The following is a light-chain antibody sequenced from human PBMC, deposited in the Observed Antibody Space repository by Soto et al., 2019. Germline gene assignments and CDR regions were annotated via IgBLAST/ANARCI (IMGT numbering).Light chain of an antibody. CDR1: QSVSRY. CDR3: QHRSNWPRT. V-gene: IGKV3-11*01. CDR2: DAS. J-gene: IGKJ2*01. Sequence: EIVLTQSPATLSLSPGDTATLSCRASQSVSRYLAWYQQKPGQAPRLLIYDASNRATGIPARFSGSGSGTDFTLTIGSLEPEDFAVYYCQHRSNWPRTVGQGTKVEIK.